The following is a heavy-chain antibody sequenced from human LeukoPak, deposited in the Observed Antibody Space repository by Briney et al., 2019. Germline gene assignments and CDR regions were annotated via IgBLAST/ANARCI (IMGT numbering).Heavy chain of an antibody. CDR1: GFTFSSYS. V-gene: IGHV3-21*01. Sequence: GGSLRLSCAASGFTFSSYSMNWVRQAPGKGLEWVSSISSSTSYIYYADSVRGRFTISRDNAKNSLYLQMNSLRAEDAAVYYCARDGSGYCSGGSCYSAEYFQHWGQGTLVTVSS. D-gene: IGHD2-15*01. CDR2: ISSSTSYI. CDR3: ARDGSGYCSGGSCYSAEYFQH. J-gene: IGHJ1*01.